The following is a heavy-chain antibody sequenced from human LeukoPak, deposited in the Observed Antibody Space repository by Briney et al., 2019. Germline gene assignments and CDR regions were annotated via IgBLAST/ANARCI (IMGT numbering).Heavy chain of an antibody. Sequence: ASVKLSCKASGYTFTSYGISWVRQAPGQGLEWMGWISAYRGNTNYAQKLQGRITMTTDTATSTAYMELRSVRSDDTDVYSCARVGAPTPLDYWGQGTLVTVSS. CDR3: ARVGAPTPLDY. CDR1: GYTFTSYG. J-gene: IGHJ4*02. V-gene: IGHV1-18*01. CDR2: ISAYRGNT. D-gene: IGHD2-15*01.